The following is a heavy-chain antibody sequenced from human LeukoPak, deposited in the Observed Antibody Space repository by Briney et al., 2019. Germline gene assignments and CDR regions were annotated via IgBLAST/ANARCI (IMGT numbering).Heavy chain of an antibody. CDR3: ARAYGMYDY. CDR1: GFTFSSYG. D-gene: IGHD1-14*01. Sequence: GGSLRLSCAASGFTFSSYGMHWVRQAPGKGLEWVAFIWYDGSNKYYADSVKGRFTISRDNSKNTLYLQMNSLRAEDTAVYYCARAYGMYDYWGQGTLVTVSS. J-gene: IGHJ4*02. CDR2: IWYDGSNK. V-gene: IGHV3-33*01.